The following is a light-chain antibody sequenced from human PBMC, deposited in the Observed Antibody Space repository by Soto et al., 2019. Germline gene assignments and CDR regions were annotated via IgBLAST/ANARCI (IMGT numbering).Light chain of an antibody. Sequence: EIVLTQSPGTLSLSPGERATLSCRASQSVSNSYLAWYQQKPGQAPRLLINGASSRATGIPDRFSGSGSGTDFTLTISRLEPEDFAVYYCQQYGSSPSTFGGGTKVAIK. J-gene: IGKJ4*01. CDR1: QSVSNSY. CDR3: QQYGSSPST. V-gene: IGKV3-20*01. CDR2: GAS.